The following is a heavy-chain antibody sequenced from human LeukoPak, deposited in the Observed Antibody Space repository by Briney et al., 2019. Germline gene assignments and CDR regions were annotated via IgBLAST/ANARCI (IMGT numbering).Heavy chain of an antibody. D-gene: IGHD3-10*01. V-gene: IGHV3-23*01. CDR3: ATTMVRGVMTAY. CDR1: GFTFSSYG. J-gene: IGHJ4*02. Sequence: GGSLRLSCAASGFTFSSYGMRWVRQAPGKGLEWVSAISGSGGSTYYADSVKGRFTISRDNSKNTLYLQMNSLRAEDTAVYYCATTMVRGVMTAYWGQGTLVTVSS. CDR2: ISGSGGST.